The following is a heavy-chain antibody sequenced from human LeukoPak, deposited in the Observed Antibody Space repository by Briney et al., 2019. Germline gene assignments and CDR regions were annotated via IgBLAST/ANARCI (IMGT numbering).Heavy chain of an antibody. CDR3: ASLPAASSYFDY. CDR1: GGSISSYY. D-gene: IGHD2-2*01. Sequence: SETLSLTCTVSGGSISSYYWSWIRQPPGKGLEWIGYIYYSGSTNYNLSLKSRVTISVDTSKNQFSLKLSSVTAADTAVYYCASLPAASSYFDYWGQGTLVTVSS. V-gene: IGHV4-59*01. CDR2: IYYSGST. J-gene: IGHJ4*02.